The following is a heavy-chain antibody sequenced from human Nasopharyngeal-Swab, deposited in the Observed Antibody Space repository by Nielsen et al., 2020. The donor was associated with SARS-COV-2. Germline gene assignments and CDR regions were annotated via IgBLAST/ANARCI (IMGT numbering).Heavy chain of an antibody. CDR2: IKQDGGEK. CDR3: ARDALTGGVDY. J-gene: IGHJ4*02. D-gene: IGHD7-27*01. V-gene: IGHV3-7*03. Sequence: PGGSLRLSCEASGFIFSSYWMSWVRQAPGKGLEWVANIKQDGGEKNYVDSVKGRFSISRDTTKNSLYLQMNSLRAEDTAVYYCARDALTGGVDYWGQGTLVTVSS. CDR1: GFIFSSYW.